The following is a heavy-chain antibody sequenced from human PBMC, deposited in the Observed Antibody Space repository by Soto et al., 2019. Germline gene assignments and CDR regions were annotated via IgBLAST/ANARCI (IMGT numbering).Heavy chain of an antibody. Sequence: ASVKVSCKASGYTFTSYAMHWVLQAPGQRLEWMGWINAGNGNTKYSQKFQGRVTITRDTSASTAYMELSSLRSEDTAVYYCARGTENLGYCSGGSCSTFDYWGQGTLVTVSS. J-gene: IGHJ4*02. CDR1: GYTFTSYA. CDR3: ARGTENLGYCSGGSCSTFDY. D-gene: IGHD2-15*01. CDR2: INAGNGNT. V-gene: IGHV1-3*01.